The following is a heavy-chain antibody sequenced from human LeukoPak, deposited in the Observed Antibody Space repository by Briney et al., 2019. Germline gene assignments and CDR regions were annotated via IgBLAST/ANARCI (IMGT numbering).Heavy chain of an antibody. V-gene: IGHV5-51*01. Sequence: GESLKISCKGSGYSFTTFWIGWVRQMPGKGLEYMGIIYPGDSDTRYSPSFQGQVTISADKSISTAYLQWSSLKASDTAMYYCARHQYSGTYYNAFDIWGQGILVTVSS. CDR2: IYPGDSDT. D-gene: IGHD1-26*01. CDR1: GYSFTTFW. J-gene: IGHJ3*02. CDR3: ARHQYSGTYYNAFDI.